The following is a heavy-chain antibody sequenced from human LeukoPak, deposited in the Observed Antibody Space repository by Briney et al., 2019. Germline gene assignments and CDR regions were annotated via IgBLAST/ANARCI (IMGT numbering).Heavy chain of an antibody. CDR1: GGTFSSYA. J-gene: IGHJ3*02. Sequence: SVKVSCKASGGTFSSYAISWVRQAPGQGLEWMGGIIPIFGTANYAQKFQGRVTITADESTSTAYMELSSLRSEDTAVYYCARVFYCGSGSYKGAFDIWGQGTMVTVSS. V-gene: IGHV1-69*13. D-gene: IGHD3-10*01. CDR2: IIPIFGTA. CDR3: ARVFYCGSGSYKGAFDI.